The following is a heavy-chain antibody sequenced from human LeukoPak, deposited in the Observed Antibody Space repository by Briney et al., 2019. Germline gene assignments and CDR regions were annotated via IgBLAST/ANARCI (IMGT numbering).Heavy chain of an antibody. D-gene: IGHD3-9*01. J-gene: IGHJ4*02. CDR1: GGSISSGGYS. CDR3: ARGSILTGYYGVDY. Sequence: SQTLSLTCAVSGGSISSGGYSWSWIRQPPGKGLEWIGYIYHSGSTYYNPSLKSRVTISVDRSKNQFSLKLSSVTAADTAVYYCARGSILTGYYGVDYWGQGTLVTVSS. CDR2: IYHSGST. V-gene: IGHV4-30-2*01.